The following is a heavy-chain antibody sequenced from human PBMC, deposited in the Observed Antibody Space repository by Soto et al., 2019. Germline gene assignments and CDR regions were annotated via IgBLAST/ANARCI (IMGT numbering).Heavy chain of an antibody. CDR2: IYSSGST. CDR1: GGSIKSNDYY. J-gene: IGHJ3*02. Sequence: QVQLQESGPGLVKPSQTLSLTCTVSGGSIKSNDYYWNWLRQHPEKGLEWIGYIYSSGSTDSNPSLKSRVNMSVDTTKNHSSLRLTSVTAADTAVYYCARAIRIVHLKGPTTDTFDIWGQWTLVSVSS. D-gene: IGHD1-1*01. CDR3: ARAIRIVHLKGPTTDTFDI. V-gene: IGHV4-31*03.